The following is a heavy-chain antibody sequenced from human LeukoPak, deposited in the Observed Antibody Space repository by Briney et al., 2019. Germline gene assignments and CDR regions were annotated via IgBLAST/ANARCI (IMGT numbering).Heavy chain of an antibody. CDR2: ISSSSSTI. Sequence: GGSLRLSCAASGFTFSSYSMNWVRQAPGKGLEWVSYISSSSSTIYYADSVKGRFTISRDNAKNSLYLQMNSLRAEDTAVYYCARRPYYDSSGYYWDAFDIWGQGTMVTVSS. CDR1: GFTFSSYS. CDR3: ARRPYYDSSGYYWDAFDI. V-gene: IGHV3-48*01. J-gene: IGHJ3*02. D-gene: IGHD3-22*01.